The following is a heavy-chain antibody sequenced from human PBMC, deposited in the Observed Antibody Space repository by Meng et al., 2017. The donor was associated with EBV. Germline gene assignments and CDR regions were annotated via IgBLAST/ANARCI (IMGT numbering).Heavy chain of an antibody. CDR1: GYTFTGYY. CDR2: INPNSGGT. Sequence: QVQLVWCGAEVKKPGASVKFSCKASGYTFTGYYMHWVRQAPGQGLEWMGRINPNSGGTNYAQKFQGRVTMTRDTSISTAYMELSRLRSDDTAVYYCARVGIAVAGTGDYWGQGTLVTVSS. CDR3: ARVGIAVAGTGDY. J-gene: IGHJ4*02. V-gene: IGHV1-2*06. D-gene: IGHD6-19*01.